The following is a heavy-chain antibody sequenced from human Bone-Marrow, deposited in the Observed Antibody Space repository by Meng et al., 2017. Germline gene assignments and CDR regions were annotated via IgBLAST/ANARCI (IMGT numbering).Heavy chain of an antibody. CDR1: GFTFSNAW. D-gene: IGHD3-22*01. CDR3: TTPDHYYDSSGYYCWYFDL. V-gene: IGHV3-15*01. J-gene: IGHJ2*01. Sequence: GESLKISCAASGFTFSNAWMSWVRQAPGKGLEWVGRIKSKTDGGTTDYAAPVKGRFTLSRDDSKNTLYLQMNSLKTEDTAVYYCTTPDHYYDSSGYYCWYFDLWGRGTLVTVSS. CDR2: IKSKTDGGTT.